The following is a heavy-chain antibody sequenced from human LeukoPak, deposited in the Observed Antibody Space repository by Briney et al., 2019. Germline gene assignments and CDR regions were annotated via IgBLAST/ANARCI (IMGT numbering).Heavy chain of an antibody. J-gene: IGHJ4*02. V-gene: IGHV3-30*18. CDR1: GFTFSSYG. Sequence: GGSLRLSCAASGFTFSSYGMHWVRQAPGKGLEWVAVISYDGSNKYYADSVKGRFTISRDNSKNTLYLQMNSLRAGDTAVYYCAKSPLRLGELSNWGQGTLVTVSS. CDR3: AKSPLRLGELSN. D-gene: IGHD3-16*02. CDR2: ISYDGSNK.